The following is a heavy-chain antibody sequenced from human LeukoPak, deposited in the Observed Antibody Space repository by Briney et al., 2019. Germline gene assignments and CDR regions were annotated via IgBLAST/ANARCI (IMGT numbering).Heavy chain of an antibody. D-gene: IGHD2-15*01. Sequence: GGSLRLSCAASGFTFSSYWMSWVRQAPGKGLEWLANIKEDGSEKYYVDSVKGRFTISRDNAKNSLSLQMNSLGAEDTAVYYCARDGCSGGNCYSYWFDPWGQGTLGTVSS. V-gene: IGHV3-7*01. CDR2: IKEDGSEK. CDR1: GFTFSSYW. J-gene: IGHJ5*02. CDR3: ARDGCSGGNCYSYWFDP.